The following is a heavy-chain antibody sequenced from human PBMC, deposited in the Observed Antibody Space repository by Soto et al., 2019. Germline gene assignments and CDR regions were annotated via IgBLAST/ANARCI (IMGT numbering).Heavy chain of an antibody. V-gene: IGHV4-59*08. CDR3: ARPTKGGAFDL. CDR1: GGSISGYY. CDR2: IYYSGGA. Sequence: QVHLQESGPGLVKPSETLSLTCIVSGGSISGYYWSWIRQPPGKGLEWIGYIYYSGGANYTPSLQSRVSLSVDTSNNQFSLRLTSVTAADTAVYYCARPTKGGAFDLWGQGTMVTVSS. J-gene: IGHJ3*01.